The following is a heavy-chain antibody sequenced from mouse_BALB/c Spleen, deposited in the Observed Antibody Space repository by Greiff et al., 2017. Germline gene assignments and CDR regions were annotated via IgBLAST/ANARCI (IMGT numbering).Heavy chain of an antibody. J-gene: IGHJ4*01. CDR2: IDPANGNT. CDR3: ARRRTKGYYAMDY. CDR1: GFNIKDTY. D-gene: IGHD1-3*01. Sequence: VQLQQSGAELVKPGASVKLSCTASGFNIKDTYMHWVKQRPEQGLEWIGRIDPANGNTKYDPKFQGKATITADTSSNTAYLQLSSLTSEDTAVYYCARRRTKGYYAMDYWGQGTAVTVSS. V-gene: IGHV14-3*02.